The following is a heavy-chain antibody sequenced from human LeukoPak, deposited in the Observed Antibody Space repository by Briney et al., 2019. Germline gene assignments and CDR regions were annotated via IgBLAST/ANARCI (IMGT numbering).Heavy chain of an antibody. J-gene: IGHJ4*02. D-gene: IGHD6-19*01. Sequence: SETLSLTCTVSDGSITNYVWSWVRQSPGKGLEFIGRVHYSGNAIYNPSFRSRVTISIDTSKRHFFLQLKSVTAADTAVYYCARFKRAGGWSYFDYWGQGTLVTVSS. CDR2: VHYSGNA. CDR1: DGSITNYV. V-gene: IGHV4-59*01. CDR3: ARFKRAGGWSYFDY.